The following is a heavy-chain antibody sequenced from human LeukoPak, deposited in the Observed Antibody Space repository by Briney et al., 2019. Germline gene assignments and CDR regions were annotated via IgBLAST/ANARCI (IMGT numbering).Heavy chain of an antibody. J-gene: IGHJ4*02. CDR2: IWYDGSNK. CDR3: ARDASAGTLDY. V-gene: IGHV3-33*01. Sequence: GGSLRLSCAASGFTFSSYGMHWVRQAPGKGLEWVAVIWYDGSNKYYADSVKGRFTISRDNSKNTLCLQMNSLRAEDTAVYYCARDASAGTLDYWGQGTLVTVSS. D-gene: IGHD6-13*01. CDR1: GFTFSSYG.